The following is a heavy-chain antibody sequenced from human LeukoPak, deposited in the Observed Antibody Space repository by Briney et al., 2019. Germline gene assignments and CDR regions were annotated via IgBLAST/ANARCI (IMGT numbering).Heavy chain of an antibody. CDR2: ITPIFGTA. D-gene: IGHD7-27*01. CDR1: GGTFSSYA. CDR3: ARTGGNWDDAFDI. V-gene: IGHV1-69*13. Sequence: SVKVSCKASGGTFSSYAISWVRQAPGQGLEWMGGITPIFGTANYAQKFQGRVTITADESTSTAYMELSSLRSEDTAVYYCARTGGNWDDAFDIWGQGTMVTVSS. J-gene: IGHJ3*02.